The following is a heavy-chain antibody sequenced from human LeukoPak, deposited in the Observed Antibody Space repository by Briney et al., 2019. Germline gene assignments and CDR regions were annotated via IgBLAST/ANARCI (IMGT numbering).Heavy chain of an antibody. CDR3: ARGIWFGELLPRGVFDY. Sequence: ASVKVSCKASGYTFTSYAMNWVRQAPGQGLKWMGWINTNTGNPTYAQGFTGRFVFSLDTSVSTAYLQISSLKAEDTAVYYCARGIWFGELLPRGVFDYWGQGTLVTVSS. CDR1: GYTFTSYA. CDR2: INTNTGNP. V-gene: IGHV7-4-1*02. D-gene: IGHD3-10*01. J-gene: IGHJ4*02.